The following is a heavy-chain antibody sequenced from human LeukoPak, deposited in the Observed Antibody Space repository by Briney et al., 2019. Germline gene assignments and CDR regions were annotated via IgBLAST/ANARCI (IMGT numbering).Heavy chain of an antibody. CDR1: GFTCSSYS. V-gene: IGHV3-21*01. D-gene: IGHD3-3*01. Sequence: GGSLRLXCAASGFTCSSYSMNWVRLAPGKGLESVSSISSSSSYIYYADSVKGRFTISRDNAKNSLYLQMNSLRAEDTAVYYCSRTYDFWSGYSYYSDYWGQGTLVTVSS. J-gene: IGHJ4*02. CDR2: ISSSSSYI. CDR3: SRTYDFWSGYSYYSDY.